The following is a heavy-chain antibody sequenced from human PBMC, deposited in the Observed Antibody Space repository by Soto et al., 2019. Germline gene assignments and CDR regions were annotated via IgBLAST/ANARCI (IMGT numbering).Heavy chain of an antibody. CDR1: GDSVSSNSAA. J-gene: IGHJ6*03. Sequence: PSQTLSLTCVISGDSVSSNSAAWNWIRQSPSRGLEWLGRTYYRSKWYNDYAVSVKSRITINPDTSKNQFSLQLNSVTPEDTAVYYCSREGQGLMGQYYYYYYYMDVWGKGTTVTVSS. CDR3: SREGQGLMGQYYYYYYYMDV. V-gene: IGHV6-1*01. D-gene: IGHD2-2*01. CDR2: TYYRSKWYN.